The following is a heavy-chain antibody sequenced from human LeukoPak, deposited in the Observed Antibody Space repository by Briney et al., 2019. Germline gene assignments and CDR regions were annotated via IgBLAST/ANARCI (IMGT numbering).Heavy chain of an antibody. V-gene: IGHV4-38-2*02. J-gene: IGHJ4*02. CDR3: ARDANDFWSGYSDY. Sequence: PSETLSLTCTVPGYSISSGYYWGWIRQPPGKGLEWIGSIYHSGSTYYNPSLKSRVTISVDTSKNQFSLKLSSVTAADAAVYYCARDANDFWSGYSDYWGQGTLVTVSS. CDR2: IYHSGST. CDR1: GYSISSGYY. D-gene: IGHD3-3*01.